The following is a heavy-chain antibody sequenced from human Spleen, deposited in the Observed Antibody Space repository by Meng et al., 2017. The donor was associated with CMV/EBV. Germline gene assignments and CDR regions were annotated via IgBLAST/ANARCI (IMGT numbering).Heavy chain of an antibody. CDR2: MSPNSGET. CDR3: ARGRKYSGYDSLGY. Sequence: ASVKVSCKASGYTFMTYDINWVRQAPGQGLEWTGWMSPNSGETGLIQKFQGRVTMTRDTSTSTAFLELTSLTSDDTAVYYCARGRKYSGYDSLGYWGRGTLVTVSS. D-gene: IGHD5-12*01. CDR1: GYTFMTYD. J-gene: IGHJ4*02. V-gene: IGHV1-8*01.